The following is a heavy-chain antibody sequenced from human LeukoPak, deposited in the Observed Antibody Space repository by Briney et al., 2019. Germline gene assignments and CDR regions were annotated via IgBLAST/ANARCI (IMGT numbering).Heavy chain of an antibody. V-gene: IGHV3-30*18. CDR1: GFTFSSYG. CDR3: AKISSFRTGASGSYHY. J-gene: IGHJ4*02. D-gene: IGHD1-26*01. CDR2: ISNDGSKK. Sequence: GGSLRLSCAASGFTFSSYGMHWVRQAPAKGLEGVAVISNDGSKKYYAYSVKGRLPISRDNSKNTLCLQMNSLRAEDTAVYYCAKISSFRTGASGSYHYWGQGTLVTVSS.